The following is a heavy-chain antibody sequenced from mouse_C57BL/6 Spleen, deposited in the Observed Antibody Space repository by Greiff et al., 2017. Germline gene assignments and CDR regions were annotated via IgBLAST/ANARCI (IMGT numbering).Heavy chain of an antibody. V-gene: IGHV5-17*01. CDR1: GFTFSDYG. D-gene: IGHD1-1*01. Sequence: EVMLVESGGGLVKPGGSLKLSCAASGFTFSDYGMHWVRQAPEKGLEWVAYISSGSSTIYSADTVKGRFTISRDNAKNTLFLQMTSLRSEDTAMFYCARGPSYRWYFDVWGTGTTVTVSS. CDR2: ISSGSSTI. J-gene: IGHJ1*03. CDR3: ARGPSYRWYFDV.